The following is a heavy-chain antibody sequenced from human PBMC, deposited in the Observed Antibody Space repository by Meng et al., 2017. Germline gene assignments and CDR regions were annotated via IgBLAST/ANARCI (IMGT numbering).Heavy chain of an antibody. J-gene: IGHJ4*02. D-gene: IGHD2-15*01. Sequence: GESLKISCAASGFTFSSYSMNWVRQAPGKGLEYVSSISRSSYIFYADSVKGRFTISRDNAKNSLYLQMNSLRAEDTAVYYCAKERYCSGGSCYGDYWGQGTLVTVSS. CDR1: GFTFSSYS. CDR2: ISRSSYI. V-gene: IGHV3-21*04. CDR3: AKERYCSGGSCYGDY.